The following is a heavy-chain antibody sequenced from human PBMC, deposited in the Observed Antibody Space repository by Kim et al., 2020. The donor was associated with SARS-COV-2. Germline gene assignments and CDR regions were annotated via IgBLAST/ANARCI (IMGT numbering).Heavy chain of an antibody. CDR2: T. Sequence: TSTTPSLKSRVTISVDPSKNQFSLKLSSVTAADTAVYYCARGQNYYAFWGQGTLVTVSS. J-gene: IGHJ4*02. D-gene: IGHD3-10*01. CDR3: ARGQNYYAF. V-gene: IGHV4-39*07.